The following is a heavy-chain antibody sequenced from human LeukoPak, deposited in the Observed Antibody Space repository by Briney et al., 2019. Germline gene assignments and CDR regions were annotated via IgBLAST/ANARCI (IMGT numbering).Heavy chain of an antibody. D-gene: IGHD3-10*01. CDR1: GFSFSSYW. CDR2: IRYDGSNK. J-gene: IGHJ4*02. Sequence: GGSLRLSCEGSGFSFSSYWMTWVRQSPGKGLEWVAFIRYDGSNKYYADSVKGRFTISRDNSKNTLYLQMNSLRAEDTAVYYCATDPNYYGSGSLDYWGQGTLVTVSS. V-gene: IGHV3-30*02. CDR3: ATDPNYYGSGSLDY.